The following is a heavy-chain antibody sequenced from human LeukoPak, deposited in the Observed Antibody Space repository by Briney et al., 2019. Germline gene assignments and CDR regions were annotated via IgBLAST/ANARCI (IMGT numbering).Heavy chain of an antibody. D-gene: IGHD4-17*01. J-gene: IGHJ6*02. CDR1: GDSVSSNSAA. Sequence: SQTLSLTCAISGDSVSSNSAAWNWIRQFPSRGLEWLGRTYYRSKWYNDYAVSVKSRITINPDTSKNQFSLQLNSVTPEDTAVYYCAREDYYGDYYYYGMDVWGQGTTVTVSS. CDR3: AREDYYGDYYYYGMDV. CDR2: TYYRSKWYN. V-gene: IGHV6-1*01.